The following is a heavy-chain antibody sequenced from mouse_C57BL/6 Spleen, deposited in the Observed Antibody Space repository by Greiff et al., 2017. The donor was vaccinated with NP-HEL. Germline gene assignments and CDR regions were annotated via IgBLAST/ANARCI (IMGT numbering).Heavy chain of an antibody. V-gene: IGHV1-61*01. CDR1: GYTFTSYW. J-gene: IGHJ3*01. CDR3: ARGIYYDYDEFAY. CDR2: IYPSDSET. D-gene: IGHD2-4*01. Sequence: QVQLQQPGAELVRPGSSVKLSCKASGYTFTSYWMDWVKQRPGQGLEWIGNIYPSDSETHYNQKFKDKATLTVDKSSSTAYMQLSSLTSEDSAVYYCARGIYYDYDEFAYWGQGTLVTVSA.